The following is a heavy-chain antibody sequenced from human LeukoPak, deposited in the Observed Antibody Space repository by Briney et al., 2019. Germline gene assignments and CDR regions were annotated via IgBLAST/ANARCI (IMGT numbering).Heavy chain of an antibody. CDR3: ARGLNILDY. CDR1: GGSLSGNY. Sequence: PPETLSLTCAVHGGSLSGNYWSWIRQPPGKGLQWIGQGTHDGVTTYNPSLKSRVTISVDTPRNQVSLKVTSLTAADTAVYYCARGLNILDYWGQGTLVTVSS. J-gene: IGHJ4*02. V-gene: IGHV4-34*01. CDR2: GTHDGVT.